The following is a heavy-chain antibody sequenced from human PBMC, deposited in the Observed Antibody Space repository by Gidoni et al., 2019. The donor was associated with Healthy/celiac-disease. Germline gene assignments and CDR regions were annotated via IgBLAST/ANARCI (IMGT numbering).Heavy chain of an antibody. D-gene: IGHD6-6*01. V-gene: IGHV3-48*03. CDR3: AREGQLVWPPYYYYYGMDV. J-gene: IGHJ6*02. CDR1: GFTFSSYE. Sequence: EVQLVESGGGLVQHGGSLRLSCAASGFTFSSYELTWVRQAPGRGLEWVAYISSSGSTIYYADSVKGRFTISRDNAKNSLYLQMNSLRAKDTAVYYCAREGQLVWPPYYYYYGMDVWGQGTTGTVSS. CDR2: ISSSGSTI.